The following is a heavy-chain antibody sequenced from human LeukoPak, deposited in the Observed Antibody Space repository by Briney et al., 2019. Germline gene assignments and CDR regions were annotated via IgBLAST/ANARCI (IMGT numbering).Heavy chain of an antibody. CDR1: GGSISSSY. D-gene: IGHD1-7*01. Sequence: SETLSLTCTISGGSISSSYWSWIRQPPGKGLEWIGNIYYTGSTNYNPSLKSRVTISVDTSKNQFSLKLSSVTAADTAVYYCARGVNGDWNYFYFDYWGQGTLVTVSS. CDR2: IYYTGST. J-gene: IGHJ4*02. CDR3: ARGVNGDWNYFYFDY. V-gene: IGHV4-59*01.